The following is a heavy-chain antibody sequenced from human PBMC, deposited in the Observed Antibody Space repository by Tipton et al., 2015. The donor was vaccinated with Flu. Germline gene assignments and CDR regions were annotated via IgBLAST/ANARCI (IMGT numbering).Heavy chain of an antibody. Sequence: TLSFTCTVSGGSLSSYYWSWIRQPAGKGLEWIGRMYTSGSTNYNPSLKGRLTMSVDASKQQFSLKLSSMTAADTAVYYCARGSGSGTFMIFDLWGQGTLVTVSS. CDR3: ARGSGSGTFMIFDL. D-gene: IGHD3-10*01. J-gene: IGHJ4*02. CDR1: GGSLSSYY. V-gene: IGHV4-4*07. CDR2: MYTSGST.